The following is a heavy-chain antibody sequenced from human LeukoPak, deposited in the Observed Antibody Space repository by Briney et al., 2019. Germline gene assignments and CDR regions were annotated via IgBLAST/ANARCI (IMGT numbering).Heavy chain of an antibody. V-gene: IGHV5-51*01. D-gene: IGHD1-1*01. CDR1: GYSFGYIFSTYW. CDR3: ARQGQRLEPFDP. J-gene: IGHJ5*02. Sequence: GESLKISCQGSGYSFGYIFSTYWIGWVRQMPGNGLEWVGIIYPGDSDTRYSPSFQGQVTISADKSISTAYLQWSSLKASDTAMYYCARQGQRLEPFDPWGQGTLVTVSS. CDR2: IYPGDSDT.